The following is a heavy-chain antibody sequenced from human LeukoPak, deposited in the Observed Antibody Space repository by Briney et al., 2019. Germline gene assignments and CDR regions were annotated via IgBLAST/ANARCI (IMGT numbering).Heavy chain of an antibody. D-gene: IGHD2-21*02. J-gene: IGHJ4*02. CDR2: IYYSGST. CDR3: ARVRYAYCGGDCYRYFFDN. Sequence: SETLSLTCTVSGGSIRSYYWTWIRQPPGKELEWIGYIYYSGSTNYNPSLESRVTISLDTPKNQFSLKLSSVTAADTAVYYCARVRYAYCGGDCYRYFFDNWGQGMLVTVSS. CDR1: GGSIRSYY. V-gene: IGHV4-59*01.